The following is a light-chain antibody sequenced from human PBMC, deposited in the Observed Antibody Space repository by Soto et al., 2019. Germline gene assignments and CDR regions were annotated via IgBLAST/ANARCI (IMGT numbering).Light chain of an antibody. V-gene: IGKV3-20*01. CDR1: QSVSRRY. CDR2: GAS. Sequence: DIVLTQSPGTLSLSPGERATLPCRASQSVSRRYLAWYQQKPGQAPMLLNYGASRRATGIPDRFSGSGSGTDFTLTISRLEPEDFAVYYCQQYGRSPPTFGGGTKVEIK. J-gene: IGKJ4*01. CDR3: QQYGRSPPT.